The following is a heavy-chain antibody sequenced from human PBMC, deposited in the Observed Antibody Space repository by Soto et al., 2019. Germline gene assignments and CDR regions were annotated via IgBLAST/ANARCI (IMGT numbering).Heavy chain of an antibody. CDR3: ASSNIAAAGFYYYGMDV. J-gene: IGHJ6*02. CDR2: IYYSGST. Sequence: SVTMSVPCTVSGGTISSYYWSWIRQPPGKGLEWIGYIYYSGSTNYNPSLKSRVTISVDTSKNQFSLKLSSVTAADTAVYYCASSNIAAAGFYYYGMDVWGRGTTVTVSS. CDR1: GGTISSYY. V-gene: IGHV4-59*01. D-gene: IGHD6-13*01.